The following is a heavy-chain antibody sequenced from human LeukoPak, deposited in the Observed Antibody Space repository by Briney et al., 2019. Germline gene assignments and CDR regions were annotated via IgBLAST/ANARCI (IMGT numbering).Heavy chain of an antibody. V-gene: IGHV3-30-3*01. J-gene: IGHJ4*02. CDR1: GFTFSSYG. CDR3: ARDECSSTSCYRTKGVDY. D-gene: IGHD2-2*01. CDR2: ISYDGSNK. Sequence: GGSLRLSCAAFGFTFSSYGMHWVRQAPGKGLEWAAVISYDGSNKYYADSVEGRFTISRDNSKNTLYLQMNSLRAEDTAMYYCARDECSSTSCYRTKGVDYWGQGTLVTVSS.